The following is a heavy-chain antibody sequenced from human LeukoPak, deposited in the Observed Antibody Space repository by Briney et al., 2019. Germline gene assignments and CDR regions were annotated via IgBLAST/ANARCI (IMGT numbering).Heavy chain of an antibody. CDR1: GHSFTTNW. D-gene: IGHD3-10*01. CDR2: IYPGDSDT. V-gene: IGHV5-51*01. CDR3: ARHYASGTYYNPLGY. Sequence: GESLKLSCQGSGHSFTTNWIAWVRQMPGKGLEWMGTIYPGDSDTRYSPSFRGQVTISAGKSISTTYLQWSSLKASDTAMYYCARHYASGTYYNPLGYWGQGTLVTVSS. J-gene: IGHJ4*02.